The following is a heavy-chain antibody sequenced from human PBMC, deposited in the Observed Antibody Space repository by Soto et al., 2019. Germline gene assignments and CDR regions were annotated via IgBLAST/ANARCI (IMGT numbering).Heavy chain of an antibody. J-gene: IGHJ4*02. CDR2: VYDSGST. D-gene: IGHD6-13*01. CDR3: ARYRREAVAGYTLDN. CDR1: GGSISSNY. Sequence: PSETLSLTCTVSGGSISSNYWTWIRQPPGKGLEWIGYVYDSGSTNYNPSLKSRVTISEDTSKSQFSLKVNSMTAADTAVYYCARYRREAVAGYTLDNWGQGILVTVSS. V-gene: IGHV4-59*01.